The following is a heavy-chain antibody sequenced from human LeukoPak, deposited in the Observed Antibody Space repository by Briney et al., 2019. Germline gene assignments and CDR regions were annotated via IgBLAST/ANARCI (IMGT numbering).Heavy chain of an antibody. Sequence: HPGGSLRLSCAASGFTFDDYAMHWVRQAPGKGLEWVSGISWNSGSIGYADSVKGRFTISRDNAKNSLYLQMNSLRAEDTALYYCAKDIRSLPNNWFDPWGQGTLVTVSS. CDR3: AKDIRSLPNNWFDP. J-gene: IGHJ5*02. CDR1: GFTFDDYA. CDR2: ISWNSGSI. V-gene: IGHV3-9*01.